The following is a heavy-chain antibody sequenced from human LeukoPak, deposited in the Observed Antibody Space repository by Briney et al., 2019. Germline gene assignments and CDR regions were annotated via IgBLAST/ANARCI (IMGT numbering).Heavy chain of an antibody. D-gene: IGHD4-17*01. CDR2: IYYSGST. CDR1: GGSISSGDYY. CDR3: ARDLDYGDYRAFDI. J-gene: IGHJ3*02. Sequence: SETLSLTCTVSGGSISSGDYYWSWIRQPPGKGLEWIGYIYYSGSTYYNPSLKRRATISVDTSKNQFSLKLSSVAAADTAVYYCARDLDYGDYRAFDIWGQGTMVTVSS. V-gene: IGHV4-30-4*08.